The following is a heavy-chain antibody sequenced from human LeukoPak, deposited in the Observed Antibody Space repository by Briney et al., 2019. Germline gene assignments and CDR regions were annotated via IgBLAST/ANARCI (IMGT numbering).Heavy chain of an antibody. Sequence: PGGSLRLSCAASGFTFSSYGMHWVRQAPGKGLEWVAFIRYDGSNKYYADSVKGRFTISRDNSKNTLYLQMNSLRAEDTAVYYCAKEYNVGPYYYDILIGRTEYFDYWGQGTLVTVSS. D-gene: IGHD3-22*01. V-gene: IGHV3-30*02. CDR3: AKEYNVGPYYYDILIGRTEYFDY. CDR2: IRYDGSNK. CDR1: GFTFSSYG. J-gene: IGHJ4*02.